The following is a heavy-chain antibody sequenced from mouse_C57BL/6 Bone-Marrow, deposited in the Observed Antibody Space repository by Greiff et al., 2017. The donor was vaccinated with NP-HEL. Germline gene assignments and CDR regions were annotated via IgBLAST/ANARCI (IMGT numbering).Heavy chain of an antibody. V-gene: IGHV1-81*01. D-gene: IGHD2-3*01. CDR2: IYPRSGNT. Sequence: VQLQQSGAELVRPGASVKLSCKASGYTFTSYGISWVKQRTGQGLEWIGEIYPRSGNTYYNEKFKGKATLTADKSSSTAYMELRSLTSEDSAVYFCARDGYSWFAYWGQGTLVTVSA. CDR3: ARDGYSWFAY. CDR1: GYTFTSYG. J-gene: IGHJ3*01.